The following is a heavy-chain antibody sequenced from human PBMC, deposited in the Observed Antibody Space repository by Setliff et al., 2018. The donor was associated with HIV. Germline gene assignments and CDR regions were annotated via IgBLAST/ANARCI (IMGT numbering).Heavy chain of an antibody. V-gene: IGHV4-39*07. CDR2: IYYSGST. J-gene: IGHJ4*02. Sequence: SETLSLTCTVSGGSISSSSYYWGWIRQPPGKGLEWIGSIYYSGSTYYNPSLKSRVTISVDTSKNQFSLKLSSVTAADTAVYYCARGSTVWAFAHWGQGALVTVSS. CDR3: ARGSTVWAFAH. D-gene: IGHD7-27*01. CDR1: GGSISSSSYY.